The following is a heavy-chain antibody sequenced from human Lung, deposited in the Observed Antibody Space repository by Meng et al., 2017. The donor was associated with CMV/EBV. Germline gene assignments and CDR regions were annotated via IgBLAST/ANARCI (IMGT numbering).Heavy chain of an antibody. CDR1: GYTFTSDA. V-gene: IGHV7-4-1*02. J-gene: IGHJ5*02. CDR3: ARGGNFDP. Sequence: QVQLVQLGAEVKKPGASVKVSCKASGYTFTSDAMNGVRQAPGQGLEWMGWISTNTGTPTYTQGFTGRFVFSLDTSVSTAYLQISSLKAEDTAVYYCARGGNFDPWGQGTLVTVSS. CDR2: ISTNTGTP. D-gene: IGHD2/OR15-2a*01.